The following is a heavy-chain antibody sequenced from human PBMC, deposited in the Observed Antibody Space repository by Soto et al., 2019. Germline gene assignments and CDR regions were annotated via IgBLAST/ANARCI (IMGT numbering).Heavy chain of an antibody. CDR3: VSAALSSWFDP. D-gene: IGHD2-2*01. J-gene: IGHJ5*02. Sequence: PGGSLRLSCAASGFTFSTYGIHWVRQAPGKGLDWVTIISYAGINKSFVDPVKGRFTISRDNYESWRVGSVLLCEIAPVGLSVVVSAALSSWFDPWGQGTLVTVSS. CDR2: ISYAGINK. V-gene: IGHV3-30*03. CDR1: GFTFSTYG.